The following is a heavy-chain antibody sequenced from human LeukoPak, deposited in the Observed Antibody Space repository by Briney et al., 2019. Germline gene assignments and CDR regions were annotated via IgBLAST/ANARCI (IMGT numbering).Heavy chain of an antibody. CDR1: GFAFSSYW. J-gene: IGHJ3*02. CDR3: ACPRGWHGYGAYDI. D-gene: IGHD6-19*01. Sequence: PGGSLRLSCAASGFAFSSYWMSWIRQAPGKGLEWVSNMNQAGNEKYYVDSVEGRFTISRDNAKSSLYLKMNSLRAEDTAVYYCACPRGWHGYGAYDIWGQGTMVTVSS. CDR2: MNQAGNEK. V-gene: IGHV3-7*05.